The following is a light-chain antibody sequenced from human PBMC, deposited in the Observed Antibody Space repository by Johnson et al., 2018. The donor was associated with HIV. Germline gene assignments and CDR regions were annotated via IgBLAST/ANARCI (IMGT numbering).Light chain of an antibody. CDR1: SSNIGNNY. V-gene: IGLV1-51*02. J-gene: IGLJ1*01. CDR3: GTWDSSLSVLYV. CDR2: ENN. Sequence: QSVLTQPPSVSAAPGQKVTISCSGSSSNIGNNYVSWYQQLPGTAPKLLIYENNKRPSGIPDRFSGSKSGTSATLGITGLQTGDAADYYCGTWDSSLSVLYVFGTGTKGTVL.